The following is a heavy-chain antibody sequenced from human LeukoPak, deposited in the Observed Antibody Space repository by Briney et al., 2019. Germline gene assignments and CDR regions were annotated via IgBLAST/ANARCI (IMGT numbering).Heavy chain of an antibody. CDR2: ISGSGGST. CDR3: AKDGGYDFWSGYYGGYYFDY. Sequence: HSGGSLRLSCAASGFTFSSYAMSWVRQAPGKGLEWVSAISGSGGSTYYADSVKGRFTISRDNSKNTLYLQMNSLRAEDTAVYYCAKDGGYDFWSGYYGGYYFDYWGQGTLVTVSS. J-gene: IGHJ4*02. D-gene: IGHD3-3*01. V-gene: IGHV3-23*01. CDR1: GFTFSSYA.